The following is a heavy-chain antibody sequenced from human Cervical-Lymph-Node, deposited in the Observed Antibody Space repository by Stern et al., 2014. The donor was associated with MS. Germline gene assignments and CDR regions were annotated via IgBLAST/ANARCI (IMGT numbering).Heavy chain of an antibody. J-gene: IGHJ4*02. CDR3: VRGRIAAVGKYFDF. CDR2: INHRGST. D-gene: IGHD6-13*01. V-gene: IGHV4-34*08. CDR1: GGTFSGYY. Sequence: QVQLQQWGAGLLKPSETLSLTCDVYGGTFSGYYWSWIRQPPGKGLEWIGGINHRGSTTYNPSLNSRVTISVDTTKNQFPLMLSSVTAADTAVYSCVRGRIAAVGKYFDFWGQGTLVTVSS.